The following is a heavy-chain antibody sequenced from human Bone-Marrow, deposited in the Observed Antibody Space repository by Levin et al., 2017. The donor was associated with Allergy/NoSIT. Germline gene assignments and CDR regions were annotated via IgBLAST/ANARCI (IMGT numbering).Heavy chain of an antibody. CDR3: AIGLFYSNVDL. V-gene: IGHV4-31*03. J-gene: IGHJ5*02. Sequence: TSETLSLTCTVSGGSISSGGYFWSWIRQHPGKGLEWIGFIYVSGSTSYNPSLMSRVTISVDTSKNQFSLKLNSVTAADTAVYYCAIGLFYSNVDLWGQGTLVTVSS. CDR1: GGSISSGGYF. D-gene: IGHD4-11*01. CDR2: IYVSGST.